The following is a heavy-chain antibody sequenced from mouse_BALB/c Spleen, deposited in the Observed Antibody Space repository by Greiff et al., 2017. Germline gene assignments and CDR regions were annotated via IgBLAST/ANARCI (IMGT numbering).Heavy chain of an antibody. CDR1: GYSITSDYA. CDR3: ARGSSVSTMITTTNAMDY. CDR2: ISYSGST. Sequence: EVQLQESGPGLVKPSQSLSLTCTVTGYSITSDYAWNWIRQFPGNKLEWMGYISYSGSTSYNPSLKSRISITRDTSKNQFFLQLNSVTTEDTATYYCARGSSVSTMITTTNAMDYWGQGTSVTVSS. D-gene: IGHD2-4*01. J-gene: IGHJ4*01. V-gene: IGHV3-2*02.